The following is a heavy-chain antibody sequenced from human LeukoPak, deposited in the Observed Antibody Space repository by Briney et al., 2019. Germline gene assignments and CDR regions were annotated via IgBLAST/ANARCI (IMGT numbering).Heavy chain of an antibody. CDR2: IYYSGST. J-gene: IGHJ3*02. D-gene: IGHD6-13*01. Sequence: SETLSLTCTVSGGSISSYYWSWIRQPPGKGLEWIGYIYYSGSTNYNPSLKSRVTISVDTSKNQFSLKLSSVTAADTAVYYCASRIAAAGADAFEIWGQGTMVTVSS. V-gene: IGHV4-59*01. CDR3: ASRIAAAGADAFEI. CDR1: GGSISSYY.